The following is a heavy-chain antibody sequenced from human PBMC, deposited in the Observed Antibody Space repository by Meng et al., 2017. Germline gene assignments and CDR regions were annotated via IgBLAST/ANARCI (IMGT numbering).Heavy chain of an antibody. CDR2: INHSGST. V-gene: IGHV4-34*01. Sequence: QGQLKQWGAGLLKPSETLSLTCAVYGGSFSGYYWSWIRQPPGKGLEWIGEINHSGSTNYNPSLKSRVTISVDTSKNQFSLKLSSVTAADTAVYYCARGLRITMVRGVKGWFDPWGQGTLVTVSS. CDR3: ARGLRITMVRGVKGWFDP. J-gene: IGHJ5*02. D-gene: IGHD3-10*01. CDR1: GGSFSGYY.